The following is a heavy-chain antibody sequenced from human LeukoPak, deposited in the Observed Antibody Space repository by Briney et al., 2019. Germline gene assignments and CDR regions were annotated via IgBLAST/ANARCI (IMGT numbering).Heavy chain of an antibody. CDR2: ISGSGGST. D-gene: IGHD1-26*01. CDR3: ARDPPSIVGATTEGY. CDR1: GFTFSSYA. V-gene: IGHV3-23*01. Sequence: PGGSLRLSCAASGFTFSSYAMSWVRQAPGKGLEWVSAISGSGGSTYYADSVKGRFTISRDNAKNSLYLQMNSLRAEDTAVYYCARDPPSIVGATTEGYWGQGTLVTVSS. J-gene: IGHJ4*02.